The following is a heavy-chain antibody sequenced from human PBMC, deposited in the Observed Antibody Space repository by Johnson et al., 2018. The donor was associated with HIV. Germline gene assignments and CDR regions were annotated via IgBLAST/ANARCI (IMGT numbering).Heavy chain of an antibody. CDR3: ARGAPNWNYEPFSDAFDI. Sequence: QVQLMESGGGVVQPGGSLRLSCAASGFTFSSYGMHWLRQAPGKGLEWVAFIRYDGSDKYYADSAKGRFTISRDNSMNTLYLQMSRLRTEDTAVYYCARGAPNWNYEPFSDAFDIWGQGTMVTVSS. D-gene: IGHD1-7*01. J-gene: IGHJ3*02. CDR1: GFTFSSYG. V-gene: IGHV3-30*02. CDR2: IRYDGSDK.